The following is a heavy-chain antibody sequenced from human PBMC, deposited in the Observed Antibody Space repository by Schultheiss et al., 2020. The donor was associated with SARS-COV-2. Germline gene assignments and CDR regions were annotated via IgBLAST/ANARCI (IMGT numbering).Heavy chain of an antibody. CDR3: ARVRGGGDFDY. J-gene: IGHJ4*02. V-gene: IGHV3-23*01. Sequence: GGSLRLSCAASGFPFSNYAMTWIRQAPGKGLEWVSGISASGGDTYYADSVKGRFTISRDNSKNTLSLQMNSLRDEDTAVYYCARVRGGGDFDYWGQGTLVTVSS. CDR2: ISASGGDT. D-gene: IGHD2-15*01. CDR1: GFPFSNYA.